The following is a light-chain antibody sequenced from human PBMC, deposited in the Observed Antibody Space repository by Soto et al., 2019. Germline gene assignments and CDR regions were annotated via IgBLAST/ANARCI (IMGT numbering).Light chain of an antibody. CDR3: QQYGSSPWT. V-gene: IGKV3-20*01. Sequence: EIVLTQSPGTLSLSPGDRATLSCRASQSVTNSYIAWYQQKPRQAPRLLIYGASSRATGIPDRFTGSGSGTDFTLTITRLETEDFAVYHCQQYGSSPWTFGQGTKVEIK. J-gene: IGKJ1*01. CDR2: GAS. CDR1: QSVTNSY.